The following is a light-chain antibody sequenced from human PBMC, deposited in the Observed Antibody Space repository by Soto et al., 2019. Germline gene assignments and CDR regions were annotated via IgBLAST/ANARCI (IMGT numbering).Light chain of an antibody. Sequence: DIQMTQSPSSVSASVGDTVTITCRASQGISNWLAWYQQKPGRAPKLLIYAASSLQSGVPSRFRGSGSWTDFTLTITSLQAEDSANYFCQQANSFPYTFGQGTKLEIK. CDR1: QGISNW. CDR2: AAS. V-gene: IGKV1-12*01. CDR3: QQANSFPYT. J-gene: IGKJ2*01.